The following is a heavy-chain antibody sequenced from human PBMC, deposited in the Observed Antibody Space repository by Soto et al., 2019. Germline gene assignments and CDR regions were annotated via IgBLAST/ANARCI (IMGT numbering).Heavy chain of an antibody. J-gene: IGHJ6*04. CDR3: ARDGIELAGMCYYYYGRDV. CDR1: GGTFSSYA. Sequence: SVKVSCKASGGTFSSYAISWVRQAPGQGLEWMGGIIPIFGTANYAQKFQGRVTITADESTSTAYMELSSLRSEDTAVYYCARDGIELAGMCYYYYGRDVWGKGTTVTVSS. V-gene: IGHV1-69*13. D-gene: IGHD6-19*01. CDR2: IIPIFGTA.